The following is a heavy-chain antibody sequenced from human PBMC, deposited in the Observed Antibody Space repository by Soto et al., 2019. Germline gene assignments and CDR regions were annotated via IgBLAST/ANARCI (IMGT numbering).Heavy chain of an antibody. D-gene: IGHD6-19*01. Sequence: QVQLQESGPGLVKPSQTLSLTCTVSGGSISSGGYYWSWIRQHPGKGLEWIGYIYYSGSTYYNPSLQLRVTISVDASKDQFPLKLSSVTAADTAVYYCARAPTVAATGDYFDYWGQGTLVTVSS. CDR1: GGSISSGGYY. V-gene: IGHV4-31*03. CDR3: ARAPTVAATGDYFDY. J-gene: IGHJ4*02. CDR2: IYYSGST.